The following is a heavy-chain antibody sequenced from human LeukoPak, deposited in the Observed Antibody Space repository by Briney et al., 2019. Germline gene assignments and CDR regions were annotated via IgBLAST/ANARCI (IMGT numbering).Heavy chain of an antibody. Sequence: GGCLRLSCAASGFTFSSSAMSWVRQAPGEGLECVSVISVTGGSTYHADSEKGLFTNSRDNFKNTVFMQMNSLRAEATAVSYCARVYDIVVSAGILFLGWGKGTLVT. CDR2: ISVTGGST. CDR1: GFTFSSSA. D-gene: IGHD2-15*01. J-gene: IGHJ4*02. CDR3: ARVYDIVVSAGILFLG. V-gene: IGHV3-23*01.